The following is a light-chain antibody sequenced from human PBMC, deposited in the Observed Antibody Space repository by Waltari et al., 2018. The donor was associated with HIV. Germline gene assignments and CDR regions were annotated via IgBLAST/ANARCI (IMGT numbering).Light chain of an antibody. J-gene: IGLJ1*01. CDR1: SSAVGNYNF. CDR2: EVN. Sequence: QSALTQPASVSASPGQSITISCTGTSSAVGNYNFVSWYRQFPDKAPQLLIFEVNKRPSGVSNRFSGSKSGNSASLTIAGLLADDEADYYCCSYAGGNSYVFGTGTKVTVL. CDR3: CSYAGGNSYV. V-gene: IGLV2-23*02.